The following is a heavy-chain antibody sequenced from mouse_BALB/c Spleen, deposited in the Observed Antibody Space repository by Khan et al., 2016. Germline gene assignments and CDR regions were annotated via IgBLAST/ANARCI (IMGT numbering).Heavy chain of an antibody. V-gene: IGHV9-3-1*01. D-gene: IGHD1-1*01. CDR3: ASSGNYWYFDV. Sequence: QIQLVQSGPELKKPGETVKTPCKASGHTFTNYGMNWAKQAPGKDFKWMGWTNTYTEEPTYVDDFKGRFAFSLETSASTAYLQISNLKNEDTATYFCASSGNYWYFDVWGAGTTVTVSS. J-gene: IGHJ1*01. CDR1: GHTFTNYG. CDR2: TNTYTEEP.